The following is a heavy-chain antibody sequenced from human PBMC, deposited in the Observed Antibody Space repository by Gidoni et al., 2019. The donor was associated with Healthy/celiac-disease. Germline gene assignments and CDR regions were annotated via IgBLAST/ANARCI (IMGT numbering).Heavy chain of an antibody. CDR3: ARVRGSGWSFDY. CDR1: GFTFSSYA. V-gene: IGHV3-30*01. D-gene: IGHD6-19*01. Sequence: GFTFSSYAMHWVRQAPGKGLEWVAVISYDGSTKYYADSVKGRFTIYRDNSKNTLYLQMNSLRAEDTAVYYCARVRGSGWSFDYWGQGTLVTVSS. J-gene: IGHJ4*02. CDR2: ISYDGSTK.